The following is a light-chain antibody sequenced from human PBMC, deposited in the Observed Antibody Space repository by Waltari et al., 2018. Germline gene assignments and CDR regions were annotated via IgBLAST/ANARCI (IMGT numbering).Light chain of an antibody. CDR2: DVS. CDR3: SSYISSDTLEL. J-gene: IGLJ2*01. V-gene: IGLV2-14*03. Sequence: HSALTQPASVSGSPGQSLTISCTGTSSDVGGYNYVSWYQQHPGKAPKLRIYDVSNRPSGVSNRFSGSKSGNTASLTISGLQAEDEADYYCSSYISSDTLELFGGGTSLTVL. CDR1: SSDVGGYNY.